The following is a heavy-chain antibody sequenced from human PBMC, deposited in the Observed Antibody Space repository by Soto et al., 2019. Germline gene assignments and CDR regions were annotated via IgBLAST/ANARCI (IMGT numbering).Heavy chain of an antibody. D-gene: IGHD6-19*01. J-gene: IGHJ4*02. CDR3: ARDCAGYSSGWYQRGGFDY. CDR2: IWYDGSNK. CDR1: GFTFSSYG. Sequence: QVQLVESGGGVVQPGRSLRLSCAASGFTFSSYGMHWVRQAPGKGLEWVAVIWYDGSNKYYAASVKGRFTISRDHSKNTLYLQMDSLRGEDKAVYCCARDCAGYSSGWYQRGGFDYWGQGTLVTVSS. V-gene: IGHV3-33*01.